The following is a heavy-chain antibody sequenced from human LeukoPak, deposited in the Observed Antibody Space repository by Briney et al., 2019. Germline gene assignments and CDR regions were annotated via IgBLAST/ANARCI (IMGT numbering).Heavy chain of an antibody. Sequence: GGSLRLSCAASGFTFSSHAMTWVRQAPGKGLEWVSVMSSSGGTTDYADSVRGRFTISRDNSKNTLYLQMNSLRAEDTAVYYCAKKIAAAPTTYSDFWGQGTLVTVSS. D-gene: IGHD6-13*01. J-gene: IGHJ4*02. V-gene: IGHV3-23*01. CDR1: GFTFSSHA. CDR2: MSSSGGTT. CDR3: AKKIAAAPTTYSDF.